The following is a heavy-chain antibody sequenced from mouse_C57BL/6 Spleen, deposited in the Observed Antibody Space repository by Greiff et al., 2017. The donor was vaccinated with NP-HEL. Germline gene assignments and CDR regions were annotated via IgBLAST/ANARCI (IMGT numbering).Heavy chain of an antibody. J-gene: IGHJ1*03. CDR2: ISSGSSTI. V-gene: IGHV5-17*01. D-gene: IGHD1-1*01. CDR1: GFTFSDYG. CDR3: ARGITTVGYFDV. Sequence: EVQGVESGGGLVKPGGSLKLSCAASGFTFSDYGMHWVRQAPEKGLEWVAYISSGSSTIYYADKVKGRFTISRDNAKNTLFLQRTSLRSEDTAMYYCARGITTVGYFDVWGTGTTVTVSS.